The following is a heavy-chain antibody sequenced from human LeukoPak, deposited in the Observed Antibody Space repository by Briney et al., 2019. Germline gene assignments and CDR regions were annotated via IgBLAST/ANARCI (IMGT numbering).Heavy chain of an antibody. CDR3: ARDKSSSWYYYYYYMDV. Sequence: PGGSLRLSCAASGFTFSGYWMNWVRQAPGKGLEWVANIKQDGSEKFYVDSVKGRFTISRDNAKNSLYLQMNSLRAEDTAVYYCARDKSSSWYYYYYYMDVWGKGTTVTVSS. CDR2: IKQDGSEK. V-gene: IGHV3-7*01. D-gene: IGHD6-13*01. CDR1: GFTFSGYW. J-gene: IGHJ6*03.